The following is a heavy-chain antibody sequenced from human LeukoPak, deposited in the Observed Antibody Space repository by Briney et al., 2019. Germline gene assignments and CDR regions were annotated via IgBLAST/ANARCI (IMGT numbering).Heavy chain of an antibody. D-gene: IGHD3-10*01. Sequence: ASVKVSCKASGYTFTDNYMHWVRQAPGQGLEWMGWINPYSGGTNYAQKFQGRVTMTRDTSISTAYMELSRLGSDDTAVYYCAREGPYLSGFGWGQGTLVTVSS. V-gene: IGHV1-2*02. CDR2: INPYSGGT. J-gene: IGHJ4*02. CDR3: AREGPYLSGFG. CDR1: GYTFTDNY.